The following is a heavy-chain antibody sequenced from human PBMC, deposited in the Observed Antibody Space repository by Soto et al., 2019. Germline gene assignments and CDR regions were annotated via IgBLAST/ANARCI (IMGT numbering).Heavy chain of an antibody. CDR1: GYTFTGYD. D-gene: IGHD1-26*01. CDR2: MNPNSGNT. CDR3: AGEKVGTTGIDF. Sequence: QAQLVQSGAEVKKPGASVKVSCKASGYTFTGYDINWVRQATGQGLEWMGWMNPNSGNTGYAQNCQGRVTMTQDNSITTAYMELTSLRDDDSAVYYCAGEKVGTTGIDFWGQGTLVTVSS. V-gene: IGHV1-8*01. J-gene: IGHJ4*02.